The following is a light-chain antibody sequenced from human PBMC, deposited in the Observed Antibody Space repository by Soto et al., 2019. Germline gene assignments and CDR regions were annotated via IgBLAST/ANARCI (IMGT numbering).Light chain of an antibody. CDR3: QHYNKWPPMYT. CDR2: ATS. CDR1: QSVTSD. J-gene: IGKJ2*01. V-gene: IGKV3-15*01. Sequence: EVVMTQSPATLSAFPGERANLSCRASQSVTSDLAWYQQTPGQAPRLLIYATSTRATGIPARFSGSGSGTEFALTISSLQSDDFAIYYCQHYNKWPPMYTFGQGTKREIK.